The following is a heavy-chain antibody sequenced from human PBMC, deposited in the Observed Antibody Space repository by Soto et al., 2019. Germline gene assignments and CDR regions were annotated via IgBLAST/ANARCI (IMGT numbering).Heavy chain of an antibody. Sequence: SETLSLTCTVSGGSISSGDYYWSWIRQPPGKGLEWIGYIYYSGSTYYNPSLKSRVTISVDTSKNQFSLKLSSVTAADTTVYYCARVIMITFGGVIVSGSWFDPWGQGTLVTVSS. V-gene: IGHV4-30-4*01. D-gene: IGHD3-16*02. J-gene: IGHJ5*02. CDR2: IYYSGST. CDR1: GGSISSGDYY. CDR3: ARVIMITFGGVIVSGSWFDP.